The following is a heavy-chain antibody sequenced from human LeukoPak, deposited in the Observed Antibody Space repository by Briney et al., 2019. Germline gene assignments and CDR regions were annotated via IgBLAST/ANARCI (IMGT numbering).Heavy chain of an antibody. J-gene: IGHJ5*02. CDR1: GASTRSYY. CDR2: MHYSGST. Sequence: PSETLSLTCTVSGASTRSYYWSWIRQPPGKGLEWIGYMHYSGSTNYIPSLKSRVTISLDTSKNQFSLKLSSVTAADTAVYYCARVLTTATSNWFDPWGQGTLVTVSS. V-gene: IGHV4-59*01. D-gene: IGHD4-17*01. CDR3: ARVLTTATSNWFDP.